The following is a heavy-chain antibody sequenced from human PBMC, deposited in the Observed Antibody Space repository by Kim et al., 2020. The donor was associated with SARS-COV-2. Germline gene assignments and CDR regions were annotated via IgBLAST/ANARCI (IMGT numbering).Heavy chain of an antibody. Sequence: GGSLRLSCAASGFTFSSYAMSWVRQAPGKGLEWVSAISGSGGSTYYADSVKGRFTISRDNSKNTLYLQMNSLRAEDTAVYYCAKDLRGTETGPPPQYYYYGMDVWGQGTTVTVSS. CDR2: ISGSGGST. D-gene: IGHD3-9*01. CDR1: GFTFSSYA. J-gene: IGHJ6*02. V-gene: IGHV3-23*01. CDR3: AKDLRGTETGPPPQYYYYGMDV.